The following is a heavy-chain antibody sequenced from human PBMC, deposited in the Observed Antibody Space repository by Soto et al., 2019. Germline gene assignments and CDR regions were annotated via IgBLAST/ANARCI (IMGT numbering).Heavy chain of an antibody. CDR2: ISYDGSKK. Sequence: GGSLRLSCAASGFIFSSYAMNWVRQAPGNGLEWVALISYDGSKKYYADSVKGRFTISRDNSRDTLYLQMNSLRAEDTAVYYCAREDHGGLLPGYYYYGMDVRGQGSTVTVS. V-gene: IGHV3-30-3*01. D-gene: IGHD3-16*01. CDR3: AREDHGGLLPGYYYYGMDV. CDR1: GFIFSSYA. J-gene: IGHJ6*02.